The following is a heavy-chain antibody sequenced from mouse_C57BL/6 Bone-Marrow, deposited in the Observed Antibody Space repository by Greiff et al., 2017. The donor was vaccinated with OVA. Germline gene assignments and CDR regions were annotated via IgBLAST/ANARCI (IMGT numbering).Heavy chain of an antibody. CDR1: GYTFTSYW. CDR2: IYPGSGST. D-gene: IGHD1-1*01. J-gene: IGHJ4*01. V-gene: IGHV1-55*01. Sequence: VQLQQPGAELVKPGASVKMSCKASGYTFTSYWITWVKQRPGQGLEWIGDIYPGSGSTNYNEKFKSKATLTVDTSSSTAYMQLSSLTSEDSAVYYWARGGSSYGRYAMDYWGQGTSVTVSS. CDR3: ARGGSSYGRYAMDY.